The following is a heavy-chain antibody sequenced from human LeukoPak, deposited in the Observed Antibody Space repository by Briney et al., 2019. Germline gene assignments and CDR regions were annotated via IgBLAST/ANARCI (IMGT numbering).Heavy chain of an antibody. CDR2: INPNSGGT. J-gene: IGHJ3*02. CDR3: ARDLKGTWIQLWLRSRGGDAFDI. Sequence: GASVKVSCKASGYTFTSYHMHWVRQAPGQGLEWMGWINPNSGGTNYAQKFQGRVTMTRDTSISTAYMELSRLRSDDTAVYYCARDLKGTWIQLWLRSRGGDAFDIWGQGTMVTVSS. D-gene: IGHD5-18*01. V-gene: IGHV1-2*02. CDR1: GYTFTSYH.